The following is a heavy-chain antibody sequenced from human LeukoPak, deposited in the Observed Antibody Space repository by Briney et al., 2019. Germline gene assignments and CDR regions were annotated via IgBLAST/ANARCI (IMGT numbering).Heavy chain of an antibody. CDR1: GFTFNKYS. CDR2: ISTSGSYI. V-gene: IGHV3-21*01. CDR3: ARDRYGMDV. J-gene: IGHJ6*02. Sequence: PGGSLRLSCAASGFTFNKYSMIWVRQAPGKGLEWVSSISTSGSYIFYADSVKGRFTISRDNSKNTLYLQMNSLRAEDTAVYYCARDRYGMDVWGQGTRSPSP.